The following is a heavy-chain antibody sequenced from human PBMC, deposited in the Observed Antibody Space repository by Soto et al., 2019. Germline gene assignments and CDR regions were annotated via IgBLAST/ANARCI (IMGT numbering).Heavy chain of an antibody. D-gene: IGHD3-10*01. Sequence: QVQLVESGGGVVQPGRSLRLSCAASGFTFSSYGMHWVRQAPGKGLEWVAVISYDGSNKYYADSVKGRFTISRDNSKNTLYLQVNGLRADDAAVYYCAKGIYGWGGLHAFDIWGQGTMVTVSS. J-gene: IGHJ3*02. V-gene: IGHV3-30*18. CDR3: AKGIYGWGGLHAFDI. CDR1: GFTFSSYG. CDR2: ISYDGSNK.